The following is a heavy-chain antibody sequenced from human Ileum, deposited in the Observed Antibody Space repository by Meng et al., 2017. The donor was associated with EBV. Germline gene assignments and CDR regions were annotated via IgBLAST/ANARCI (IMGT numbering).Heavy chain of an antibody. J-gene: IGHJ4*02. D-gene: IGHD6-19*01. Sequence: LQGQEQGPEWGKPSGTPSLTCTVSGGSIGNENDYWGWIRQPPGKGLEWIGSMYYSGSTYYNPSPKSRVTMSLDTSKNQFSLQLTSVTAADTALYYCATRVAAVKYYFDYWGQGTLVTVSS. CDR3: ATRVAAVKYYFDY. CDR2: MYYSGST. V-gene: IGHV4-39*07. CDR1: GGSIGNENDY.